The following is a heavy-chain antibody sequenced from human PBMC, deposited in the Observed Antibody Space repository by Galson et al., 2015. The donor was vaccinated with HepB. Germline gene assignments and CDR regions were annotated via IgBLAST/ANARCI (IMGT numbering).Heavy chain of an antibody. CDR3: ARGSMIVGSMKG. J-gene: IGHJ4*02. D-gene: IGHD3-22*01. Sequence: SVKVSCKASGGTFSSYAISWVRQAPGQGLEWMGRIIPILGIANYAQKFQGRVTITADKSTSTAYMELSSLRSEDTAVYYCARGSMIVGSMKGRGQGTLVTVSS. CDR2: IIPILGIA. V-gene: IGHV1-69*04. CDR1: GGTFSSYA.